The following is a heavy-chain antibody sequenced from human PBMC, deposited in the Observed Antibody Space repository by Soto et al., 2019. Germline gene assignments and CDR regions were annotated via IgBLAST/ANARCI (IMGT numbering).Heavy chain of an antibody. CDR2: IIPIFGTA. J-gene: IGHJ5*02. CDR1: GGTFSSYA. V-gene: IGHV1-69*13. D-gene: IGHD2-2*01. Sequence: SVKVSCKASGGTFSSYAISWVRQAPGQGLEWMGGIIPIFGTANYAQKFQGRVTITADESTSTAYMELSSLRSEDTAVYYCARDLRSSTSSVPLNWFGPWGQGTLVTVSS. CDR3: ARDLRSSTSSVPLNWFGP.